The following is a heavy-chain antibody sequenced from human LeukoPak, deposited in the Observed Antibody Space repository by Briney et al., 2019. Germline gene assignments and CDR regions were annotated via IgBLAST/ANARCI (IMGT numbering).Heavy chain of an antibody. Sequence: SVKVSCKASGGTFSSYAVSWVRQAPGQGLEWMGGIIPIFGTANYAQKFQGRVTITADKSTSTAYMELSSLRSEDTAVYYCARDLGITGTTRSDYWGQGTLVTVSS. CDR1: GGTFSSYA. CDR3: ARDLGITGTTRSDY. CDR2: IIPIFGTA. V-gene: IGHV1-69*06. D-gene: IGHD1-7*01. J-gene: IGHJ4*02.